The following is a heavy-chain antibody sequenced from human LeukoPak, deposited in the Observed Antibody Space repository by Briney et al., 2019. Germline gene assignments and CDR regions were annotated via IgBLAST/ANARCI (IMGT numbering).Heavy chain of an antibody. CDR2: IYTSGST. CDR1: GGSISSYY. D-gene: IGHD5-12*01. Sequence: SETLSLTCTVSGGSISSYYWSWIRQPAGKGLEWIGRIYTSGSTTYNPSLKSRATMSVDTSRTQSSLKLSSVTAADTAVYYCARVGSGSRYLDYWGQGILVIVSS. CDR3: ARVGSGSRYLDY. V-gene: IGHV4-4*07. J-gene: IGHJ4*02.